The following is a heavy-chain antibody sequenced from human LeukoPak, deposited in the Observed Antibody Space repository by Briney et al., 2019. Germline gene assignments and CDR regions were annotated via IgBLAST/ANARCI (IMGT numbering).Heavy chain of an antibody. V-gene: IGHV1-18*01. J-gene: IGHJ3*02. CDR2: FSAYNGNT. Sequence: ASVKVSCTASGYTFTSYGISWVRQAPGQGLEWMGWFSAYNGNTNYAQKLQGRVTMTTDTSTSTAYMELRSLRSDDTAVYYCARSAYYYDSSGYPRDAFDIWGQGTMVTVSS. CDR1: GYTFTSYG. CDR3: ARSAYYYDSSGYPRDAFDI. D-gene: IGHD3-22*01.